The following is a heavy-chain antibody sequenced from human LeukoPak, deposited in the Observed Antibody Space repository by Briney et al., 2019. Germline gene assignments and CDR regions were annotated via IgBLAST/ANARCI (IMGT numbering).Heavy chain of an antibody. Sequence: PSETLSLTCTVSGGSISSYYWSWIRQPPGKGLEWIGYIYYSGSTNYNPSLKSRVTISVDTSENQFSLKLSSVTAADTAVYYCARGASSWYSIDYWGQGTLVTVSS. D-gene: IGHD6-13*01. J-gene: IGHJ4*02. CDR2: IYYSGST. CDR1: GGSISSYY. CDR3: ARGASSWYSIDY. V-gene: IGHV4-59*01.